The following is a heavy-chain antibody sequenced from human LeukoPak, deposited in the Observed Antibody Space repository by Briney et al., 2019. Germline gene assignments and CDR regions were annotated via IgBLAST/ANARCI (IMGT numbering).Heavy chain of an antibody. Sequence: GGSLRLSCAASGFTFSSYAMSWVRQAPGKGLEWVSAISGSGGSTYYADSVKGRFTISRDNSKNTLYLQMNSLRAEDTAVYYCAKVDGAISGVVHNYYYYGMDVWGQGTTVTVSS. CDR1: GFTFSSYA. CDR2: ISGSGGST. V-gene: IGHV3-23*01. D-gene: IGHD3-3*01. CDR3: AKVDGAISGVVHNYYYYGMDV. J-gene: IGHJ6*02.